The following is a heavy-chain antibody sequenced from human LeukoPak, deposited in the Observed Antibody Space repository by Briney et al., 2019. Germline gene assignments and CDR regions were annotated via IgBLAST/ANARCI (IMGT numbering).Heavy chain of an antibody. D-gene: IGHD2-2*01. CDR3: ARYCSSTSCHFDY. V-gene: IGHV3-33*01. J-gene: IGHJ4*02. CDR1: GFTFSSYG. CDR2: TWYDGSNK. Sequence: GGSRRLSCAASGFTFSSYGMHWVRQAPGKGLEWVAVTWYDGSNKYYADSVTGRFTISRDNSKNTLYLQMNSLRAEDTAVYYCARYCSSTSCHFDYWGQGTLVTVSS.